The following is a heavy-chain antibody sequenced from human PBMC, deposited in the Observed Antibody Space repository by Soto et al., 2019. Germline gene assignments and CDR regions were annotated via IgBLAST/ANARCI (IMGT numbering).Heavy chain of an antibody. CDR2: ISGGGDAT. J-gene: IGHJ2*01. V-gene: IGHV3-23*01. Sequence: EVQLLDSGGGLVQPGGSLRLSCAASGFTFSGYALTWVRQAPGQGLEWVSAISGGGDATFYADSVKGRFTISRDNSKNHLYLQMNTLRAEDTAVYYCARKVSGSTGRPDLWYFDLWGRGTIVTVSS. D-gene: IGHD3-10*01. CDR3: ARKVSGSTGRPDLWYFDL. CDR1: GFTFSGYA.